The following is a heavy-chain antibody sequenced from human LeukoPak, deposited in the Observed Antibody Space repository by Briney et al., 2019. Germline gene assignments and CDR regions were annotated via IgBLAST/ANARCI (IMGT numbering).Heavy chain of an antibody. CDR3: TRDYRGTFDY. V-gene: IGHV3-7*03. CDR1: GFSFSSYW. J-gene: IGHJ4*02. CDR2: IKQDGSEK. D-gene: IGHD1-26*01. Sequence: QSGGSPRLSCAASGFSFSSYWMSWGRQAPGKGLEWVANIKQDGSEKNYVDSVKGRFTISRDNAKNSLYLQMNSLRAEDTAIYYCTRDYRGTFDYWGQGTLVTVSS.